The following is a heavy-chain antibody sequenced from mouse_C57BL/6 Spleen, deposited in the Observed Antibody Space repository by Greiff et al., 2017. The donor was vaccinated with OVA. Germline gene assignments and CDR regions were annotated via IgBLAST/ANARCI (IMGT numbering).Heavy chain of an antibody. Sequence: VQLQQSGPGLVQPSQSLSITCTASGFSLTSYGVHWVRQSPGKGLEWLGVIWRGGSTDYNAAFMSRLSITKDNSKSQVFFKMNSLQADDTAIYYCAKNAGTELDWYFDVWGTGTTVTVSS. CDR3: AKNAGTELDWYFDV. CDR1: GFSLTSYG. CDR2: IWRGGST. D-gene: IGHD4-1*01. V-gene: IGHV2-5*01. J-gene: IGHJ1*03.